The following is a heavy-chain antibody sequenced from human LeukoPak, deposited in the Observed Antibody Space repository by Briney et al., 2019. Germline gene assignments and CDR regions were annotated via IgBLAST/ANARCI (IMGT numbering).Heavy chain of an antibody. Sequence: ASVKVSCKASGYTFTGYYMHWVRQAPGQGLEWMGWINPNSDGTNYAQKFQGRVTMTRDTSISTASMEVSSLRSADTTVYYCARGQQWLEAFEHWGQGTLVTVSS. CDR2: INPNSDGT. CDR1: GYTFTGYY. CDR3: ARGQQWLEAFEH. D-gene: IGHD6-19*01. V-gene: IGHV1-2*02. J-gene: IGHJ4*02.